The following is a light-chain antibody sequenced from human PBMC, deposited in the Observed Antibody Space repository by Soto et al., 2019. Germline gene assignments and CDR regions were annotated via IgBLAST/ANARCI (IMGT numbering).Light chain of an antibody. CDR1: QSVSSY. Sequence: PGERATLSCRASQSVSSYLAWYQQKPGQAPRLLIYDASNRATGIPARFSGSGSGTDFTLTISSLEPEDFAVYYCQQRSNWPPSLTFGGGTKVEIK. CDR2: DAS. V-gene: IGKV3-11*01. J-gene: IGKJ4*01. CDR3: QQRSNWPPSLT.